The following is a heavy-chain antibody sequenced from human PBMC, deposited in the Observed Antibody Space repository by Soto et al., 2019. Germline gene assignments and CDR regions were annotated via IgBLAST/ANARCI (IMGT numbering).Heavy chain of an antibody. V-gene: IGHV4-39*01. Sequence: SETLSLTCTVSGGSISSSSYYWGWIRQPPGKGLEWIGSIYYSGSTYYNPSLKSRVTISVDTSKNQFSLKLSSVTAADTAVYYCATSPAYYYDSSGYYYFDYWGQGTLVTVSS. CDR1: GGSISSSSYY. D-gene: IGHD3-22*01. CDR3: ATSPAYYYDSSGYYYFDY. J-gene: IGHJ4*02. CDR2: IYYSGST.